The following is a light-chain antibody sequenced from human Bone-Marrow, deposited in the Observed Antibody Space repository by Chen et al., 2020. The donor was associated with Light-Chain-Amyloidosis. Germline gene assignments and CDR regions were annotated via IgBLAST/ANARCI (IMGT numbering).Light chain of an antibody. V-gene: IGLV3-21*02. CDR2: DDS. CDR3: QVWGRSSDRPV. J-gene: IGLJ3*02. CDR1: NIGSTS. Sequence: SYVLTQPSSVSVAPGQTATIACGGNNIGSTSVHWYQQTPGQAPLLVVYDDSDRPSGIPERLSGSSSGKTGTLTISRVEDGDEADYYCQVWGRSSDRPVFGGGNKMTVL.